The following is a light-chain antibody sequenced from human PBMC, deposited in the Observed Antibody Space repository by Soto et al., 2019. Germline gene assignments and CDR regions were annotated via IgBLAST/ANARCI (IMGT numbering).Light chain of an antibody. V-gene: IGKV3-20*01. CDR2: GAS. Sequence: NGLTHSPVTLSLSPGERATLSCRASQSVSSSYLAWYQQKPGQAPRLLIYGASSRATGIPDRFSGSGSGTDFTLTISSLQPEDFATYSCQQTYRPPLTFAGGSKADI. J-gene: IGKJ4*01. CDR1: QSVSSSY. CDR3: QQTYRPPLT.